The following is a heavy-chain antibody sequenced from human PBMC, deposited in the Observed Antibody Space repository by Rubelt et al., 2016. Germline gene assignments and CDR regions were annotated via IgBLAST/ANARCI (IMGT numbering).Heavy chain of an antibody. Sequence: RGLEWVSLIYPGGSTYYADSVKGRFTVSRDDSRKTLYLQMNSLRAEDTAVYYCARGGYDILTGYGYFDYWGQGTLVTVSS. D-gene: IGHD3-9*01. CDR2: IYPGGST. CDR3: ARGGYDILTGYGYFDY. V-gene: IGHV3-53*01. J-gene: IGHJ4*02.